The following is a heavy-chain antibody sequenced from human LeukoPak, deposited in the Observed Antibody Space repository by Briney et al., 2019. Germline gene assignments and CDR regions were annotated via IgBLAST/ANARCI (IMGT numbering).Heavy chain of an antibody. CDR2: ISSNGGGT. Sequence: GGSLRLSCAASGFTFSNYAMSWVRQAPGKGLEYVSAISSNGGGTYYANSVKGRVTISRDNSKNTLYLQMGSLRAEDMAVYYCARYRCSSTSCFVDYWGQGTLVTVSS. V-gene: IGHV3-64*01. D-gene: IGHD2-2*01. CDR3: ARYRCSSTSCFVDY. J-gene: IGHJ4*02. CDR1: GFTFSNYA.